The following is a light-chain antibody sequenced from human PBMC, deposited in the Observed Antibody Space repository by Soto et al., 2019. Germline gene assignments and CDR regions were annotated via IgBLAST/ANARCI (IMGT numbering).Light chain of an antibody. J-gene: IGKJ4*01. Sequence: EIVLTQSPATLSLSPGERATLSCRASQSVDNYLAWYQQKPGQPPRLLIYDASNRATGIPVRFSGSGSGTDFTLTISSLEPEDFAVYYCQQRSKWPKTFGGGTKVEIK. CDR1: QSVDNY. V-gene: IGKV3-11*01. CDR3: QQRSKWPKT. CDR2: DAS.